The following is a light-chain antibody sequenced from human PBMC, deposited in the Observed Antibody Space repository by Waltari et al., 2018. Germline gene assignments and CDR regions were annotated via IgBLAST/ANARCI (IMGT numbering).Light chain of an antibody. J-gene: IGLJ3*02. CDR3: GSWDSSLGIGV. Sequence: QSVLTQAPSVSAAPGQTVTIPRPGTTPHIGTNYVTWYQQLPGAAPKIVIYEDNRRPSGIPDRFSGSKSGASATLGITGLQTGDEADYYCGSWDSSLGIGVLGGGTRLTVL. CDR2: EDN. CDR1: TPHIGTNY. V-gene: IGLV1-51*01.